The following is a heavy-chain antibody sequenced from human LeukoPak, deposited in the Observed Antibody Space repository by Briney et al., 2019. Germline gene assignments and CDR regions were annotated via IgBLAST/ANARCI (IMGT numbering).Heavy chain of an antibody. CDR3: AKDVGITIFGVVWA. Sequence: GGSLRLSCAASGFIFSQYSMNWVRQAPGKGLEWVLHIRSSSETFYADSVKGRFTISRDNSKNTLYLQMNSLRAEDTAVYYCAKDVGITIFGVVWAWGQGTLVTVSS. CDR1: GFIFSQYS. J-gene: IGHJ4*02. D-gene: IGHD3-3*01. V-gene: IGHV3-23*01. CDR2: IRSSSET.